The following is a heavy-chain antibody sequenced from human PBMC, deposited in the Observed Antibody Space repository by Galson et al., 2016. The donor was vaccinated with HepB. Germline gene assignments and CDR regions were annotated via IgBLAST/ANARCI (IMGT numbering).Heavy chain of an antibody. CDR3: VRQLRSEEYPRAIDY. J-gene: IGHJ4*02. CDR1: GGSFTGYY. CDR2: TYYSGFT. V-gene: IGHV4-39*01. D-gene: IGHD2/OR15-2a*01. Sequence: SETLSLTCAAYGGSFTGYYWGWIRQPPGKGLEWISTTYYSGFTYYNPSLKSRVSISVDTSKNQFSLRLSSVSAADTAVYYCVRQLRSEEYPRAIDYWGQGTLVTVSA.